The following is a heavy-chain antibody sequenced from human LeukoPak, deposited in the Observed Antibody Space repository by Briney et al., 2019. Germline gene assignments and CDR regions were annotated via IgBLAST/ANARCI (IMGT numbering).Heavy chain of an antibody. D-gene: IGHD1-26*01. CDR2: IYYSGST. J-gene: IGHJ5*02. CDR1: GGSISSGGYY. Sequence: PSQTLSLTCTVSGGSISSGGYYWSWIRQHPGKGLEWIGYIYYSGSTYYNPSLKSRVTISVDTSKNQFSLKLSSVTAADTAVYYCARDSIKRGLVGATPSWFDPWGQGTLVTVSS. CDR3: ARDSIKRGLVGATPSWFDP. V-gene: IGHV4-31*03.